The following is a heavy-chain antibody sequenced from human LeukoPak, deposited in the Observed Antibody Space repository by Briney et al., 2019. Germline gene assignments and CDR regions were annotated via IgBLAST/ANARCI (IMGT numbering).Heavy chain of an antibody. CDR3: TSGGWLHLNYYYYYMDV. CDR2: IRSKAYGGTT. V-gene: IGHV3-49*04. D-gene: IGHD5-24*01. J-gene: IGHJ6*03. CDR1: GFTFGDYA. Sequence: GGSLRLSCTASGFTFGDYAMSWVRQAPGKGLEWVGFIRSKAYGGTTEYAASVKGRFTISRDDSKSIAYLQMNSLKTEDTAVYYCTSGGWLHLNYYYYYMDVWGKGTTVTVSS.